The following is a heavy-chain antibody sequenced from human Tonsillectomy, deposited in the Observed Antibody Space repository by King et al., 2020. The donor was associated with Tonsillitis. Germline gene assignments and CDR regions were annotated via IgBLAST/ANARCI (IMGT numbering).Heavy chain of an antibody. V-gene: IGHV3-30*18. J-gene: IGHJ4*02. CDR3: AKQGSSWYYFDY. CDR1: GFTFSSYG. Sequence: VQLVESGGGVVQPGRSLRLSCAASGFTFSSYGMHWVRQAPGKGLEWVAGISYDGSNKYYADSVKGRFTISRDNSKNTLYLQMNSLRAEETAVYYCAKQGSSWYYFDYWGQGTLVTVSS. CDR2: ISYDGSNK. D-gene: IGHD6-13*01.